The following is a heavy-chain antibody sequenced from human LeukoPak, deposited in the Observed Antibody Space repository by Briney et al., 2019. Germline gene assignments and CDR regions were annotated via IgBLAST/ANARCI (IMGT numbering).Heavy chain of an antibody. Sequence: PSETLSLTCTVSGYFISSGYYWGWIRQPPGKGLQWIGSIHHSGSTYYNPSLKSRVTVSVDTSKNQFSLKLSSVTAADTAVYYCARTSSSGLVGGYYFDYWGQGTLVTVSS. V-gene: IGHV4-38-2*02. CDR2: IHHSGST. J-gene: IGHJ4*02. D-gene: IGHD6-19*01. CDR3: ARTSSSGLVGGYYFDY. CDR1: GYFISSGYY.